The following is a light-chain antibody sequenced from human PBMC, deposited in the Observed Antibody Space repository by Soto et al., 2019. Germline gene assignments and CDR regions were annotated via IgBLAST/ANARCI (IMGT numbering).Light chain of an antibody. CDR3: GTWDSSLDAGV. V-gene: IGLV1-51*01. CDR2: DND. CDR1: NSNIGSNS. Sequence: QSLLTQPPSVSAAPGQKVTISCSGSNSNIGSNSVSWYQQLPGTAPKLPIYDNDKRPSEIPDRFSGSRSGTSATLGIAGLQTGDEADYYCGTWDSSLDAGVFGGGTKLTVL. J-gene: IGLJ2*01.